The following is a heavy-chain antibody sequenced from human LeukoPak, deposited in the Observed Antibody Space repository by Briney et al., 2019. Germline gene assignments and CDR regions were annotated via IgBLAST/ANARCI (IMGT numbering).Heavy chain of an antibody. J-gene: IGHJ4*02. D-gene: IGHD1-26*01. CDR1: GGSFSDYY. CDR2: IYTSGST. CDR3: ARSPRLGRYGYGPWELPVSYFDY. V-gene: IGHV4-59*10. Sequence: SETLSLTCAVYGGSFSDYYWTWIRQPAGKGLEYIGRIYTSGSTSYNPSLKSRVTISLDTSKNQFSLKLTSVTAAETAVYYCARSPRLGRYGYGPWELPVSYFDYWGQGTLVTVSS.